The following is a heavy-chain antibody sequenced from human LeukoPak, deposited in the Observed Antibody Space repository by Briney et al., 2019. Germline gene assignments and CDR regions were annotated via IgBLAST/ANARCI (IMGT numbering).Heavy chain of an antibody. CDR3: AKDLGGATYFDY. Sequence: GGSLRLSCAASGFTVSSNYMSWVRQAPGKGLEWVSVLYSGGSTYYADSVKGRFTVSRDNSKNTLYLQMNSLRAEDTAVYYCAKDLGGATYFDYWGQGTLVTVSS. D-gene: IGHD1-26*01. J-gene: IGHJ4*02. V-gene: IGHV3-53*01. CDR1: GFTVSSNY. CDR2: LYSGGST.